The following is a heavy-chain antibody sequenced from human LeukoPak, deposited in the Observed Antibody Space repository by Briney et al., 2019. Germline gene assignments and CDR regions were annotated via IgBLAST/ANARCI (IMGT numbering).Heavy chain of an antibody. D-gene: IGHD3-16*01. J-gene: IGHJ6*03. CDR3: ARDPRYDYVWGSWAWGYYYMDV. CDR1: GYTFTGYY. V-gene: IGHV1-2*02. Sequence: GASVKVSCKASGYTFTGYYMHWVRQAPGQGLEWMGWINPNSGGTNYAQKFQGRVTMTRDTSISTAYMELSRLRSDDTAVYYCARDPRYDYVWGSWAWGYYYMDVWGKGTTVTVSS. CDR2: INPNSGGT.